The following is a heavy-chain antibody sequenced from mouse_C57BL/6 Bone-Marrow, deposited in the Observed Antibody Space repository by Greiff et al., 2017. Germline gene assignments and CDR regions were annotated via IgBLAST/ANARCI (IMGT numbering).Heavy chain of an antibody. CDR2: ISSGSSTI. Sequence: EVQLLQSGGGLVKPGASLKLSCAASGFTFSDYGMHWVRQAPEKGLEWVAYISSGSSTIYYADTFKGRFTISRDTAKTTLFLQLTSLRSEDTATYYCALYYGGSYDDMDYWGQGTSVTVSS. V-gene: IGHV5-17*01. CDR1: GFTFSDYG. D-gene: IGHD1-1*01. J-gene: IGHJ4*01. CDR3: ALYYGGSYDDMDY.